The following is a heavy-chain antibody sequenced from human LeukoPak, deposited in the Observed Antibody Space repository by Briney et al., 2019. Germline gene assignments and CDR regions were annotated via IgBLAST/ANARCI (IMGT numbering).Heavy chain of an antibody. Sequence: ASVKVSCKVSGYTLTELSMHWVRQAPGKGLGWMGGFDPEDGETIYAQKFQGRVTMTEDTSTDTAYMELSSLRTEDTAVYYCATTYYYDSSGYSLFDYWGQGTLVTVSS. D-gene: IGHD3-22*01. J-gene: IGHJ4*02. CDR1: GYTLTELS. CDR2: FDPEDGET. V-gene: IGHV1-24*01. CDR3: ATTYYYDSSGYSLFDY.